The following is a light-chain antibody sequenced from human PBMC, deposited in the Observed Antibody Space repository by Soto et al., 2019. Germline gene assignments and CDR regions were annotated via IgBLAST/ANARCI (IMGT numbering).Light chain of an antibody. CDR3: QSYDSSNQGV. Sequence: FMLTQPHSVSESPGKTVTFSCTRSSGSIASNYVQWYQQRPGSAPTTVIYEDNQRPSGVPDRFSGSIDSSSNSASLTISGLKTEDEADYYCQSYDSSNQGVFGGGTKLTVL. V-gene: IGLV6-57*04. CDR2: EDN. CDR1: SGSIASNY. J-gene: IGLJ2*01.